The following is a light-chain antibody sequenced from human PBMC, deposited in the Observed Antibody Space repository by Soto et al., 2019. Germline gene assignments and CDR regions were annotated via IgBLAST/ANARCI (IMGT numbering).Light chain of an antibody. CDR2: DAS. J-gene: IGKJ3*01. CDR3: QQFDDLPPFT. Sequence: IQMSHSPSSLSASLGDTVTVTCRASQSVSCWLAWYQQKPGKAPKLLIYDASNLETGVPSRFSGSGSGTDFTFTISSLQPEDIATYYCQQFDDLPPFTFGPGGKVDIK. V-gene: IGKV1-33*01. CDR1: QSVSCW.